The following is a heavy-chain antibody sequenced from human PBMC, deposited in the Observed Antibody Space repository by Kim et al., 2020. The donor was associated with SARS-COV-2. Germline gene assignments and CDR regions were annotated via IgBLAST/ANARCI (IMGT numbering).Heavy chain of an antibody. CDR3: ARDAVGATSPDY. J-gene: IGHJ4*02. Sequence: IYAQKFQVRVTMTRDTSTSTVYMELSSLRSEDTAVYYCARDAVGATSPDYWGQGTLVTVSS. D-gene: IGHD1-26*01. V-gene: IGHV1-46*01.